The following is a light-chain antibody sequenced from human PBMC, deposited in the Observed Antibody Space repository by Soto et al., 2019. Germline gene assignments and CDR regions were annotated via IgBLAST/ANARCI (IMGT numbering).Light chain of an antibody. CDR1: QDISSS. V-gene: IGKV1-9*01. J-gene: IGKJ4*01. Sequence: DIQLTQSPSFLSASVGDRVTITCRASQDISSSLAWYQQKPGKAPKILVYAASSLESWVPSRFSGSGSGTEFTLTISSLQPDDFATYYCQQVNSFPPFTFGGGTTVEIK. CDR2: AAS. CDR3: QQVNSFPPFT.